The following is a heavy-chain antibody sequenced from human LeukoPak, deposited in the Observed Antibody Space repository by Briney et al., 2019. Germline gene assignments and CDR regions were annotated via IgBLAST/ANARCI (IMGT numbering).Heavy chain of an antibody. CDR2: VDPEDGET. CDR1: GYTFTDYY. Sequence: ASVKVSCKVSGYTFTDYYMHWVQQAPGKGLEWMGLVDPEDGETIYAEKFQGRVTITADTSTDTAYMELSSLRSEDTAVYYCARVSDRYDILTGYRHHYFDYWGQGTLVTVSS. CDR3: ARVSDRYDILTGYRHHYFDY. J-gene: IGHJ4*02. D-gene: IGHD3-9*01. V-gene: IGHV1-69-2*01.